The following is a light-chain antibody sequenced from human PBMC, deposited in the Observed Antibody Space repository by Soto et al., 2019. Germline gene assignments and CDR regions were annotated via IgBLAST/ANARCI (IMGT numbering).Light chain of an antibody. Sequence: EIVLTQSPGTLSLSPGERATLCCRASQSLSRTYLAWYQQRPGQAPRLLIYGASSRATGIPDRFSGSGSGTDFTLTISRLEPEDFAVYYGQQYDSSPHTFGGGTKVEIK. CDR1: QSLSRTY. J-gene: IGKJ4*01. V-gene: IGKV3-20*01. CDR3: QQYDSSPHT. CDR2: GAS.